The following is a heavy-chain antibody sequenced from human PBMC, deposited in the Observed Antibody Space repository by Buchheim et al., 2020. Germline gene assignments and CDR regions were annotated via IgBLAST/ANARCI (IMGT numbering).Heavy chain of an antibody. V-gene: IGHV3-30*04. Sequence: QVQLVESGGGVVQPGRSLRLSCAASGFTFSSYAMHWVRQAPGKGLEWVAVISYDGSNKYYADSVKGRFTISRDNSKNTLYLQMNGLRAEDTAVYYCARDDTSDGNYDSSGFPPNFDYWGQGTL. CDR3: ARDDTSDGNYDSSGFPPNFDY. CDR2: ISYDGSNK. CDR1: GFTFSSYA. J-gene: IGHJ4*02. D-gene: IGHD3-22*01.